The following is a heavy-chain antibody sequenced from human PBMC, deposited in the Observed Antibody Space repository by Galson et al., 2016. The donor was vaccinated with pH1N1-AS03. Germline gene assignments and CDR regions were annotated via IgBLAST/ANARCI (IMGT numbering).Heavy chain of an antibody. D-gene: IGHD2-15*01. CDR2: IRTYNGDA. Sequence: SCKASGYTFTDYALSWVRQAPGQGLEWMGWIRTYNGDANYAEKFQGRVTMTTDTSTSTAYMEVRSLRSDDTAGYYCARAPFIVVVDAATPGAFDIWGQGTTVTVSS. V-gene: IGHV1-18*04. CDR1: GYTFTDYA. CDR3: ARAPFIVVVDAATPGAFDI. J-gene: IGHJ3*02.